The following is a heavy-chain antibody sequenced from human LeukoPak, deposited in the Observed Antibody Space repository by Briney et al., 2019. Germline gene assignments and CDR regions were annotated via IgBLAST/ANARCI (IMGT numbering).Heavy chain of an antibody. CDR2: IGTAGDT. CDR1: GFTFSSYD. J-gene: IGHJ3*02. D-gene: IGHD2-21*02. V-gene: IGHV3-13*01. CDR3: ARAEVTLDAFDI. Sequence: HPGGSLRLSCAASGFTFSSYDMHWVRHATGKGLEWVSAIGTAGDTYYPGSVKGRFTISRENAKNSLYLQMNSLRAGDTAVYYCARAEVTLDAFDIWGQGTMVTVSS.